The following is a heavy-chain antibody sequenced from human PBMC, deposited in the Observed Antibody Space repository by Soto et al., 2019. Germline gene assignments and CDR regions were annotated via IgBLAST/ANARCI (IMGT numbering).Heavy chain of an antibody. CDR2: IYYSGST. Sequence: SETLSLTCTVSGGSISSYYWSWIRQPPGKGLEWIGYIYYSGSTNYNPSLKSRVTISVDTSKNQFSLKLSSVTAADTAVYYCAREMVRDRYYYGIDVWGQGTTVTVSS. J-gene: IGHJ6*02. V-gene: IGHV4-59*01. CDR3: AREMVRDRYYYGIDV. D-gene: IGHD3-10*01. CDR1: GGSISSYY.